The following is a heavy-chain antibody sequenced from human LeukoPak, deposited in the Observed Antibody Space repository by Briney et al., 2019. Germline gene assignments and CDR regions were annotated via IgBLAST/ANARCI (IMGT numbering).Heavy chain of an antibody. CDR2: INHSGST. J-gene: IGHJ4*02. CDR1: GGSFSGYY. Sequence: SETLSLTCAVYGGSFSGYYWSWIRQPPGKGLEWIGEINHSGSTNYNPSLKSRVTISVDTSKNQFSLKLSSVTAADTAVYFCAKDLSPFIAVFDYWGQGTLVTVSS. V-gene: IGHV4-34*01. D-gene: IGHD6-19*01. CDR3: AKDLSPFIAVFDY.